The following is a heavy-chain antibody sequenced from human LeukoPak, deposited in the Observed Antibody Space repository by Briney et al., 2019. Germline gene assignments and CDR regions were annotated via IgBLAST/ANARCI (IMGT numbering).Heavy chain of an antibody. CDR2: ISSGGNT. CDR1: GFIVSSNS. J-gene: IGHJ4*02. CDR3: AKRGAEVGATVAPGDY. Sequence: GGSLRLSCKVSGFIVSSNSWSWVRQAPGKGLEWVSFISSGGNTDHSDSVKGRFTISRDNSKNTLYLQMNSLRAEDTAVYYCAKRGAEVGATVAPGDYWGQGTLLTVSS. D-gene: IGHD1-26*01. V-gene: IGHV3-53*01.